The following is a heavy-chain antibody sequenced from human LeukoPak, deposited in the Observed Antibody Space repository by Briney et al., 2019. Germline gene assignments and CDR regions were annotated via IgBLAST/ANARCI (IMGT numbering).Heavy chain of an antibody. D-gene: IGHD6-19*01. CDR3: ARGSSGWYIYMDV. CDR1: GFTFSSCW. Sequence: GGSLRLSCAASGFTFSSCWMHWVRRAPGKGLVWVSRINSDGSSTSYADSVKGRFTISRDNAKNTLYLQMNSLRAEDTAVYYCARGSSGWYIYMDVWSKGTTVTVSS. J-gene: IGHJ6*03. CDR2: INSDGSST. V-gene: IGHV3-74*01.